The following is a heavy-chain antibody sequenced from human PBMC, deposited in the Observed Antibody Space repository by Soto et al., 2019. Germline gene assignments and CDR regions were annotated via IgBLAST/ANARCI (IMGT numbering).Heavy chain of an antibody. CDR3: ARGLVLKD. J-gene: IGHJ4*02. Sequence: PSETLSLTCTVSGGSISSGDYYWSWIRQPPGKGLEWIGEINHSGSTNYNPSLKSRVTISVDTSKNQFSLKLSSVTAADTAVYYCARGLVLKDWGQGTLVTVSS. CDR1: GGSISSGDYY. CDR2: INHSGST. D-gene: IGHD2-8*01. V-gene: IGHV4-39*07.